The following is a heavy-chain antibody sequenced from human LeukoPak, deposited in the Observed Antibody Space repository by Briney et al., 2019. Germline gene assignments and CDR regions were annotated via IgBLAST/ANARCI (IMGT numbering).Heavy chain of an antibody. CDR2: IYHSGST. J-gene: IGHJ4*02. CDR1: GGSISSGGYY. Sequence: PSETLSLTCTVSGGSISSGGYYWSWIRQPPGKGLEWIGYIYHSGSTYYNPSLKSRVTISVDRSKNQFSLKLSSVTAADTAVYYCARVRRSYYFDYWGQGTLVTVSS. CDR3: ARVRRSYYFDY. V-gene: IGHV4-30-2*01. D-gene: IGHD1-26*01.